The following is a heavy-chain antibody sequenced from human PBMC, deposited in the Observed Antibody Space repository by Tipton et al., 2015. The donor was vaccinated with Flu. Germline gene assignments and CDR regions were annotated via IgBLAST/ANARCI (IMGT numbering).Heavy chain of an antibody. D-gene: IGHD2-2*01. CDR2: IYPYDSDT. Sequence: QLVQSGAEVKKPGESLKISCKGSGYSFTSYWIGWVRQMPGKGLEWMGLIYPYDSDTRYSPSFQGQVTLSVDKSIDTAYLQWSGLKASDTAVYYCARLNGWGCVTTNCHVNYWGQGTLVTVSS. V-gene: IGHV5-51*01. CDR3: ARLNGWGCVTTNCHVNY. CDR1: GYSFTSYW. J-gene: IGHJ4*02.